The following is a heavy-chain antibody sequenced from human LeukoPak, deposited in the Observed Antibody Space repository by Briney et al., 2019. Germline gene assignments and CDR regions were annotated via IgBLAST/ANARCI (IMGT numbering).Heavy chain of an antibody. V-gene: IGHV3-21*01. Sequence: GGSLRLSCAASGFTFSSYRMNWVRQAPGKGLEWVSSISSSSSYIYYADSVKGRFTISRDNAKNSLYLQMNSLRAEDTAVYYCARDEGSSGYYLKVFDYWGQGTLVTVSS. CDR1: GFTFSSYR. CDR2: ISSSSSYI. D-gene: IGHD3-22*01. CDR3: ARDEGSSGYYLKVFDY. J-gene: IGHJ4*02.